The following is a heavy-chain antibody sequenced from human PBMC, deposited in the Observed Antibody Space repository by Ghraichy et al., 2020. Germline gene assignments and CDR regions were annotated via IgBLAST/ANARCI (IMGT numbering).Heavy chain of an antibody. Sequence: GGSLRLSCAVSGFTFSHYGMHWVRQAPGKGLEWVAVIFYDGSNKYYADSVKGRFTISRDDSKNTVYLQMNSLRAEDTAVYYCAKETLDTIPDYWGQGTLVTVSS. V-gene: IGHV3-30*18. D-gene: IGHD3-3*01. J-gene: IGHJ4*02. CDR3: AKETLDTIPDY. CDR1: GFTFSHYG. CDR2: IFYDGSNK.